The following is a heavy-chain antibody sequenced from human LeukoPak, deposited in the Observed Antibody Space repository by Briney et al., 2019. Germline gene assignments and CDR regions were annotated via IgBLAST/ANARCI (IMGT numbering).Heavy chain of an antibody. CDR2: IYYSGST. Sequence: SETLSLTCTVSGGSISSSRYYWGWIRQPPGKELEWIGSIYYSGSTYYNPSLKSRVTISVDTSKNQFSLKLSSVTAADTAVYYCARYRGYNSGLEKYYFDYWGQGTPVTVSS. J-gene: IGHJ4*02. CDR1: GGSISSSRYY. CDR3: ARYRGYNSGLEKYYFDY. V-gene: IGHV4-39*01. D-gene: IGHD5-18*01.